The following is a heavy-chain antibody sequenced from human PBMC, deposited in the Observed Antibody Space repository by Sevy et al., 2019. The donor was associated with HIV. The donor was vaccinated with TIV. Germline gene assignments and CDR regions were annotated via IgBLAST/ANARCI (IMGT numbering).Heavy chain of an antibody. V-gene: IGHV4-59*01. D-gene: IGHD1-1*01. CDR3: ARDSTTRPRVLDY. CDR2: IYFTGNT. CDR1: GCSISSYF. Sequence: SETLSLTCSVSGCSISSYFWTWVRQSPGKGLEWIGNIYFTGNTDYSPALKSRVILSLDTSKSQFSLTLKSVTAADTAIYFCARDSTTRPRVLDYWGQGILVTVSS. J-gene: IGHJ4*02.